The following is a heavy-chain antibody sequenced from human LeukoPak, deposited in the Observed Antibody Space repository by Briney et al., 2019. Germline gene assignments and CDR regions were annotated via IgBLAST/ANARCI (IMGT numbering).Heavy chain of an antibody. V-gene: IGHV3-23*01. D-gene: IGHD2-15*01. CDR3: AKLGGGLYYYYYMDV. Sequence: GGSLRLSCEAAGFSFRDYPMGWVRRASGKRLEWVSGISAGADVIFYADPVKGRFTISRDNSKNTLYLQMNSLRAEDSAEYYCAKLGGGLYYYYYMDVWGKGTTVTVSS. CDR2: ISAGADVI. J-gene: IGHJ6*03. CDR1: GFSFRDYP.